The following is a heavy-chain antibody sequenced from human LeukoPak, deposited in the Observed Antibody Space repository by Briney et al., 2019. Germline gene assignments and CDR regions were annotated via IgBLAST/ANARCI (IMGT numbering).Heavy chain of an antibody. J-gene: IGHJ5*02. CDR3: TRDSGTTGVVKFDP. V-gene: IGHV4-39*07. Sequence: SETLSLTCTVSGGSISSSSYYGGWIRQPPGKGLEWIGSIYYSGSTYYNPSLRSRVAISMDTSKNQFSLRLTSVTAADTAVYYCTRDSGTTGVVKFDPWGQGILVTVSS. D-gene: IGHD4-23*01. CDR2: IYYSGST. CDR1: GGSISSSSYY.